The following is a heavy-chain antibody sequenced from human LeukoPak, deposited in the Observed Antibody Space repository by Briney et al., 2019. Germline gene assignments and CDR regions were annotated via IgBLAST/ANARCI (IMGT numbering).Heavy chain of an antibody. V-gene: IGHV4-34*01. Sequence: SETLSLTCAVYGGSFSGYYWSWIRQPPGKGLEWIGEINHSGSTNYNRSLKSRVTISVDTSKNQFSLKLSSVTAADTAVYYCARETDITAAANYFDYWGQGTLVTVSS. D-gene: IGHD6-13*01. CDR2: INHSGST. J-gene: IGHJ4*02. CDR3: ARETDITAAANYFDY. CDR1: GGSFSGYY.